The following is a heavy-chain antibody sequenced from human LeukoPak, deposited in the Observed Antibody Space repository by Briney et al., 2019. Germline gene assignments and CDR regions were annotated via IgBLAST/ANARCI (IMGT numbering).Heavy chain of an antibody. V-gene: IGHV3-30*18. Sequence: PGGSLRLSCAASGFTFSSYEMNWVRQAPGKGLEWVAVISYDGSNKYYADSVKGRFTISRDNSKNTLYLQMNSLRAEDTAVYYCAKDRRADYGDYYYYYMDVWGKGTTVTVSS. CDR3: AKDRRADYGDYYYYYMDV. CDR1: GFTFSSYE. D-gene: IGHD4-17*01. CDR2: ISYDGSNK. J-gene: IGHJ6*03.